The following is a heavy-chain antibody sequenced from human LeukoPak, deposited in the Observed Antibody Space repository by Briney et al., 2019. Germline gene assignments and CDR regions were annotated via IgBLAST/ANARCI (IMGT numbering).Heavy chain of an antibody. J-gene: IGHJ4*02. D-gene: IGHD3-22*01. CDR3: TRTSITMMGYYFDY. V-gene: IGHV4-61*02. Sequence: SETLSLTCTVSGGSISSSSYYWSWVRQPAGKGLEWIGRIYISGTIDYNPSLESPVTISLDTSKNQFSLKLNSVTAADTAVYYCTRTSITMMGYYFDYWGQGTLVTVSS. CDR1: GGSISSSSYY. CDR2: IYISGTI.